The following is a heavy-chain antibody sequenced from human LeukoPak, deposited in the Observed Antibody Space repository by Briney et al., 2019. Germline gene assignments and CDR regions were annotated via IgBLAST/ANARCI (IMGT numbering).Heavy chain of an antibody. CDR3: TRSGNYFDSRGYPKYYFDC. D-gene: IGHD3-22*01. CDR1: GFTFGDYA. J-gene: IGHJ4*02. CDR2: IRSKAYGGTT. Sequence: GGSLRLSCIASGFTFGDYALSWVRQAPGKGLQWIGFIRSKAYGGTTDYAASVEGRFTISRDDSKSIAYLVMNSLKTEDTAVYYCTRSGNYFDSRGYPKYYFDCWGQGTLVAVFS. V-gene: IGHV3-49*04.